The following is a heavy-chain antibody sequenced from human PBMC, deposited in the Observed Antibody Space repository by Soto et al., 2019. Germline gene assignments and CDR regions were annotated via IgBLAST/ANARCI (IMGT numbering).Heavy chain of an antibody. CDR1: GYSFTSYW. Sequence: ESLKISCKGFGYSFTSYWIRWVRQIPGKGLEWMGRIDPSDSYTNYSPSFQGHVTISADKSISTAYLQWSSLKASDTAMYYCARQDSGYDYYYYYGMDVWGQGTTVTVSS. CDR3: ARQDSGYDYYYYYGMDV. D-gene: IGHD5-12*01. CDR2: IDPSDSYT. J-gene: IGHJ6*02. V-gene: IGHV5-10-1*01.